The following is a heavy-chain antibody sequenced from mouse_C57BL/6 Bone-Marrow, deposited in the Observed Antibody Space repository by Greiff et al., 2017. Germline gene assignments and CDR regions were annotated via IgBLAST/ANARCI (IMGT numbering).Heavy chain of an antibody. CDR2: IYPRSGNT. CDR3: ARRDYSNPY. V-gene: IGHV1-81*01. CDR1: GYTFTSYG. J-gene: IGHJ3*01. D-gene: IGHD2-5*01. Sequence: QVQLQQSGAELARPGASVKLSCKASGYTFTSYGISWVKQRTGQGLEWIGEIYPRSGNTYYNEKFKGKATLSADKSSSTAYMELRSLTSEDSAVYFCARRDYSNPYWGQGTLVTVSA.